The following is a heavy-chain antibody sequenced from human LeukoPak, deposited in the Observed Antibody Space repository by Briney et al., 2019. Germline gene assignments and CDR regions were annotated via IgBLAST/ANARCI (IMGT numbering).Heavy chain of an antibody. D-gene: IGHD5-12*01. V-gene: IGHV4-59*11. CDR3: ARDPSGYDYYFDY. CDR1: GGSISSHY. Sequence: SETLSLTCTVSGGSISSHYWSWIRQPPGKGLEWIGYIYYSGNTNYNSSLRSRVTLSVDTSKNQLSLKLSSVTPADTAVYYCARDPSGYDYYFDYWGQGTLVTVSS. J-gene: IGHJ4*02. CDR2: IYYSGNT.